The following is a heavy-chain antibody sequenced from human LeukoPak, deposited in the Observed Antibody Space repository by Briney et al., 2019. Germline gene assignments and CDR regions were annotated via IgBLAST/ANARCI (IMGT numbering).Heavy chain of an antibody. V-gene: IGHV4-4*02. J-gene: IGHJ6*03. CDR1: GGSISSSNW. Sequence: SETLSLTCAVSGGSISSSNWWSWVRQPPGKGLEWIGEIYHSGSTNYNPSLKSRVTISVDKSKNQFSLKLSSVTAADTAVYYCARDPGLEAGTTTKGYMDVWGKGTTVTISS. CDR2: IYHSGST. CDR3: ARDPGLEAGTTTKGYMDV. D-gene: IGHD1-1*01.